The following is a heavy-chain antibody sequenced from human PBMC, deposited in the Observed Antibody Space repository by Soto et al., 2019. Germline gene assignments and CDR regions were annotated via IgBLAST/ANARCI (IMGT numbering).Heavy chain of an antibody. J-gene: IGHJ4*02. D-gene: IGHD6-13*01. CDR2: ISGSGGST. CDR1: GFTFSSYA. V-gene: IGHV3-23*01. CDR3: AKAFSWYDY. Sequence: GGSLRLSCSASGFTFSSYAMNWVRQAPGKGLEWVSGISGSGGSTYYADSVKGRFTISRDNSKNTLYLQMSSLRAEDTAVYYCAKAFSWYDYWGQGTLVTVSS.